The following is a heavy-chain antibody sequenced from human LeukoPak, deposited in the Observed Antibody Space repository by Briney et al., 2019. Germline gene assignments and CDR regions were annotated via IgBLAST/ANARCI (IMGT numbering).Heavy chain of an antibody. CDR1: GFTFSDYY. CDR3: ARAPPSRYAYYMDV. CDR2: ISSSGSTI. D-gene: IGHD1-1*01. Sequence: PGGSLRLSCAASGFTFSDYYMSWIRQAPGKGLEWVSYISSSGSTIYYADSVKGRFTISRDNAKNSLYLQMNSLRAEDTAVYYCARAPPSRYAYYMDVWGKGTTVTISS. J-gene: IGHJ6*03. V-gene: IGHV3-11*01.